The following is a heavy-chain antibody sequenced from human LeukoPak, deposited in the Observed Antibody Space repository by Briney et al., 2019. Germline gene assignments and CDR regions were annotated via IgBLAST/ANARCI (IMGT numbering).Heavy chain of an antibody. J-gene: IGHJ6*03. CDR2: IVGDSSKT. V-gene: IGHV3-23*01. CDR3: AKQPYNYYYLDV. Sequence: PGGSLRLSCAISGLTFHDYAMTWVRQAPGRGLEWVSTIVGDSSKTYYADSVKGRFTIPRDNSNYMLFLHMNNLRAEDTAIYYCAKQPYNYYYLDVWGKGTTVTVSS. CDR1: GLTFHDYA. D-gene: IGHD2-21*01.